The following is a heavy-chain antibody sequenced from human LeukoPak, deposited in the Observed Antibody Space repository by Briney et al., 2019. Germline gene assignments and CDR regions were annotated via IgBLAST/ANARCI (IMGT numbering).Heavy chain of an antibody. Sequence: SVKVSCKASGGTFSSYAISWVRQAPGQGLEWMGGIIPIFGTANYAQKFQGRVTITADESMSTAYMELSSLRSEDTAVYYCARDPIRGEMATTYGDGVDYWGQGTLVTVSS. CDR1: GGTFSSYA. CDR2: IIPIFGTA. CDR3: ARDPIRGEMATTYGDGVDY. V-gene: IGHV1-69*01. D-gene: IGHD5-24*01. J-gene: IGHJ4*02.